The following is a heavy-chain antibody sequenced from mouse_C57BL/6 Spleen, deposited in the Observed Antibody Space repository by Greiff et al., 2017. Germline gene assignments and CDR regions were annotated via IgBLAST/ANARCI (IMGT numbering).Heavy chain of an antibody. Sequence: VQLQQPGPELVKPGASVKISCKASGYSFTGYYLNWMKQSPEKSLEWIGEINPSTGGTAYNQKFKAKATLTVDKSSSTAYMQLKDLTYEDSAVYYCARGSSYRVYYWGQGTSVTVSS. CDR1: GYSFTGYY. V-gene: IGHV1-42*01. D-gene: IGHD1-1*01. CDR2: INPSTGGT. CDR3: ARGSSYRVYY. J-gene: IGHJ4*01.